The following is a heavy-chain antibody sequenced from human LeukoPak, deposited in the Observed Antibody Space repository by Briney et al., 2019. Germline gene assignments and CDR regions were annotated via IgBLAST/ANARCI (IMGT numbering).Heavy chain of an antibody. CDR1: DFNITNNY. Sequence: GGSLRLSCAAPDFNITNNYMTWVRQAPGKGLEWVSLIDNFGSIYYRDSVKGRFTISRDISKSTVYLHMNNLSAEDTAVYYCAGGTYYGSGARPGYFDHWGQGILVTVSS. D-gene: IGHD3-10*01. J-gene: IGHJ4*02. CDR3: AGGTYYGSGARPGYFDH. V-gene: IGHV3-53*01. CDR2: IDNFGSI.